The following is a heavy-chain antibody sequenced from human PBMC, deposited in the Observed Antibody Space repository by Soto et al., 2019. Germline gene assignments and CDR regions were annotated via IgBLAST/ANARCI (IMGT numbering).Heavy chain of an antibody. CDR3: ASERTVVVPAASQNYYYYYGMDV. D-gene: IGHD2-2*01. Sequence: PGESLKISCKGSGYSFTSYWISWVRQMPGKGLEWMGRIDPSDSYTNYSPSFQGHVTISADKSISTAYLQWSSLKASDTAMYYCASERTVVVPAASQNYYYYYGMDVWGQGTTVTVSS. J-gene: IGHJ6*02. CDR1: GYSFTSYW. V-gene: IGHV5-10-1*01. CDR2: IDPSDSYT.